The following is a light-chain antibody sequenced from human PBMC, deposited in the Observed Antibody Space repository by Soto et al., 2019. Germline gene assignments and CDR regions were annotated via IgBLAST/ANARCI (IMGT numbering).Light chain of an antibody. Sequence: IQMTQSPSSLSASVGDRVTITCRASQSISTYLNWYQQKPGKAPKLLIYAASSSQSGVPSRFSGSGSGTDFTLTITSLQPEDFATYYCQQSYSAPGTFGQGTKLEIK. CDR3: QQSYSAPGT. CDR2: AAS. V-gene: IGKV1-39*01. CDR1: QSISTY. J-gene: IGKJ2*01.